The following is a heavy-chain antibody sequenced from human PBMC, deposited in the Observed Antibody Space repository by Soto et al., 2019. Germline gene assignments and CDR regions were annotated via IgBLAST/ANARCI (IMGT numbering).Heavy chain of an antibody. Sequence: GGSLRLSCAASGCTFSDYAMHWVRQGPGKGLEWVAVVSHDGRNTHYADSVKGRFTISRDSSKNTVSLEMTSLRAEDTAVYYCAKGGRQWLVTSDFNYWGQGTLVTVSS. CDR2: VSHDGRNT. V-gene: IGHV3-30*18. D-gene: IGHD6-19*01. CDR1: GCTFSDYA. CDR3: AKGGRQWLVTSDFNY. J-gene: IGHJ4*02.